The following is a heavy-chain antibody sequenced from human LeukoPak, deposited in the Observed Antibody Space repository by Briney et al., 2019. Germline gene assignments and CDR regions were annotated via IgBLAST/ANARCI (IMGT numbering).Heavy chain of an antibody. CDR2: IYYSGST. Sequence: TPSETLSLTCTVSGGSISSYYWSWIRQPPGKGLEWIGYIYYSGSTNYNPSLKSRVTISVDTSKNQFSLKLSSVTAADTAVYYCARSSLFEVYFDYWGQGTLVTVSS. CDR1: GGSISSYY. D-gene: IGHD3-3*01. V-gene: IGHV4-59*08. J-gene: IGHJ4*02. CDR3: ARSSLFEVYFDY.